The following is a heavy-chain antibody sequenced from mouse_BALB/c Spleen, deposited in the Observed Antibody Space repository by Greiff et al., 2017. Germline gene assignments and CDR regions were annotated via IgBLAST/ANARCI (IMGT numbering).Heavy chain of an antibody. Sequence: EVNLVESGGDLVKPGGSLKLSCAASGFTFSSYGMSWVRQTPDKRLEWVATISSGGSYTYYPDSVKGRFTISRDNAKNTLYLQMSSLKSEDTAMYYCARRGGTTLYYAMDYWGQGTSVTVSS. D-gene: IGHD2-14*01. J-gene: IGHJ4*01. V-gene: IGHV5-6*02. CDR2: ISSGGSYT. CDR3: ARRGGTTLYYAMDY. CDR1: GFTFSSYG.